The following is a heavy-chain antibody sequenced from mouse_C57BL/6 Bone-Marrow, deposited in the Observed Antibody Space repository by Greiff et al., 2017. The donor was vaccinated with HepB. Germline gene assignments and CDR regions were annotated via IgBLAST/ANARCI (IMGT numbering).Heavy chain of an antibody. Sequence: EVQLQQSGAELVRPGASVKLSCTASGFNIKDDYMHWVKQRPEQGLEWIGWIDPENGDTEYASKFQGKATITADTSSNTAYLQLSSLPSEDTAVYYCTKTTVVADYWYFDVWGTGTTVTVSS. CDR3: TKTTVVADYWYFDV. CDR2: IDPENGDT. J-gene: IGHJ1*03. D-gene: IGHD1-1*01. CDR1: GFNIKDDY. V-gene: IGHV14-4*01.